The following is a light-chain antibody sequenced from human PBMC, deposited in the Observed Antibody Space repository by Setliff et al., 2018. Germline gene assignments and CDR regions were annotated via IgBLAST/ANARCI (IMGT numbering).Light chain of an antibody. CDR2: DVS. Sequence: QSGLTQPASVSGSPGQSITISCTGTSSDVGGYDYVSWYQQHPGKAPKFMIYDVSYRPSGVSNRFSGSKSGNTASLTISGLQAEDEADYYCSSYTSSSTLYVFGTGTKVTVL. CDR1: SSDVGGYDY. J-gene: IGLJ1*01. CDR3: SSYTSSSTLYV. V-gene: IGLV2-14*03.